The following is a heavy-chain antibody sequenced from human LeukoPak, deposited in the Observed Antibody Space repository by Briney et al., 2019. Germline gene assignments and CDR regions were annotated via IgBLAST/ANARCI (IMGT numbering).Heavy chain of an antibody. CDR2: IYSRGNT. CDR3: ARTTEGGYTYDYFYYYYMDV. V-gene: IGHV4-61*02. Sequence: SGTLSLTCTVSGGSISSGSYYWTWIRQPAGKGLEWIGRIYSRGNTDYNASLKSRVSISVDASKNQFSLKLNSVTAADTAVYFCARTTEGGYTYDYFYYYYMDVWGKGTTVTISS. D-gene: IGHD5-18*01. J-gene: IGHJ6*03. CDR1: GGSISSGSYY.